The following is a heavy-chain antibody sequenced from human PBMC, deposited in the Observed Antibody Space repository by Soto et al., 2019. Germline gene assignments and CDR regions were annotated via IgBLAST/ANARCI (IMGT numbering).Heavy chain of an antibody. D-gene: IGHD4-17*01. CDR1: GFTFSDYY. CDR2: ISSSGLNI. J-gene: IGHJ6*02. Sequence: QVQLVESGGGLVKPGGSLRLSCAASGFTFSDYYMSWIRQAPGKGLEWVSYISSSGLNIYYADSVKGRFTISRDNAKNSLYLEMNSLRAEDTAAYYCAGEDYGDTIYGMDVWGQGTTVTVSS. V-gene: IGHV3-11*01. CDR3: AGEDYGDTIYGMDV.